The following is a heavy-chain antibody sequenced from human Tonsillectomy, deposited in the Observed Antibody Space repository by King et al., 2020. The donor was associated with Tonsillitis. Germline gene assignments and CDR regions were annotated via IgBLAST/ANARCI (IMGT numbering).Heavy chain of an antibody. D-gene: IGHD3-22*01. Sequence: VQLQESGPGLVKPSQTLSLTCAVSGGSISSGGYSWSWIRQPLGKGLEWIGYIYYSGSTYYNPSLKRRVTISVGTSKNQFSLKLSSVTAADTAVYYCARSKVTYYYDSSGYYYFDYWGQGTLVTVSS. V-gene: IGHV4-30-4*07. CDR1: GGSISSGGYS. CDR3: ARSKVTYYYDSSGYYYFDY. CDR2: IYYSGST. J-gene: IGHJ4*02.